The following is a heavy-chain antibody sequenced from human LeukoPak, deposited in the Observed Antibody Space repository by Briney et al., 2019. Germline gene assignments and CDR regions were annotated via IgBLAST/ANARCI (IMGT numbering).Heavy chain of an antibody. J-gene: IGHJ5*02. CDR3: ARDRGNYYGRGWFDP. V-gene: IGHV4-61*02. CDR1: GDSVSTHGYY. D-gene: IGHD3-10*01. CDR2: IYVSGTT. Sequence: SETLSLTCTVSGDSVSTHGYYYRWIRQPAGKGLEWIGRIYVSGTTNYNPSLKSRVTFSLDTSKNHFSLKLTSVTAADTAVYYCARDRGNYYGRGWFDPWGQGTLVTVSS.